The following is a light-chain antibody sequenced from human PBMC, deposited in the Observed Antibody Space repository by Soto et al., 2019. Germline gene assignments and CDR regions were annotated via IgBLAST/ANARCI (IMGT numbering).Light chain of an antibody. V-gene: IGLV1-51*01. J-gene: IGLJ2*01. CDR1: SSNVGSNY. CDR2: DNG. Sequence: QSVLTQPTSVSAAPGQKVTISCSGSSSNVGSNYVSWYQQLPGTAPKLLIYDNGKRSSGIPDRFSGSQSGTSATLGITGLQTGDEADYYCGTWDNSLSAVFGGGTQLTVL. CDR3: GTWDNSLSAV.